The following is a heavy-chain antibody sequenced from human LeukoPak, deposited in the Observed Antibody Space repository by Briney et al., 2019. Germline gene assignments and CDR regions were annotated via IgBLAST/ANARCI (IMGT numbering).Heavy chain of an antibody. Sequence: WGSLRLSCAASGFTFSSYSMNWVRQAPGKGLEWVSSISSSSSYIYYADSVNGRFTISRDNAKNSLYLQMNSLRAEDTAVYYCARDRQQLVDYWGQGTLVTVSS. V-gene: IGHV3-21*01. D-gene: IGHD6-13*01. CDR1: GFTFSSYS. CDR3: ARDRQQLVDY. CDR2: ISSSSSYI. J-gene: IGHJ4*02.